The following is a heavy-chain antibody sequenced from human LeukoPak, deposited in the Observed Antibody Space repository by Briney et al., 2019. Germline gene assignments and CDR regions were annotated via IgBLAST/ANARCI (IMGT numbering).Heavy chain of an antibody. J-gene: IGHJ4*02. CDR2: ISSSSSTI. CDR3: TTDTWYSAGH. D-gene: IGHD2-15*01. Sequence: GGSLRLSCAASGFTFSSYSMNWVRQAPGKGLEWVSYISSSSSTIYYADSMKGRFTISRDNAKNSLFLQMNSLRAEDTAIYYCTTDTWYSAGHWGQGTLVTVSS. CDR1: GFTFSSYS. V-gene: IGHV3-48*04.